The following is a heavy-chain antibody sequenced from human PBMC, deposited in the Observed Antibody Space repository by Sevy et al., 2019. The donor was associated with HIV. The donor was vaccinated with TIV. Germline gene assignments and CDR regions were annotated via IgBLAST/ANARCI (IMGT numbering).Heavy chain of an antibody. CDR3: ARVKARGTYYYDSSEEMAYYFDY. CDR1: GFTFSSYS. V-gene: IGHV3-21*01. J-gene: IGHJ4*02. Sequence: GGSLRLSCAASGFTFSSYSMNWVRQAPGKGLEWVSSISSSSSYIYYADSVKGRFTISRDNAKNSLYLQMNSLRVEDTAVYYCARVKARGTYYYDSSEEMAYYFDYWGQGTLVTVSS. CDR2: ISSSSSYI. D-gene: IGHD3-22*01.